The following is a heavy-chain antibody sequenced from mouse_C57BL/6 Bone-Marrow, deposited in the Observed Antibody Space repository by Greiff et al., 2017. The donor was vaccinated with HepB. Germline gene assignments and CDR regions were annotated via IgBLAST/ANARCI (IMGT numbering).Heavy chain of an antibody. D-gene: IGHD1-1*01. V-gene: IGHV1-52*01. CDR2: IHPSDSET. CDR3: ASRSHYYGSSYWYFDV. J-gene: IGHJ1*03. Sequence: VQLQQPGAELVRPGSSVKLSCKASGYTFTSYWMHWVKQRPIQGLEWIGNIHPSDSETHYNQKFKDKATLTVDKSSSTAYMQLSSLTSEDSAVYYCASRSHYYGSSYWYFDVWGTGTTVTVSS. CDR1: GYTFTSYW.